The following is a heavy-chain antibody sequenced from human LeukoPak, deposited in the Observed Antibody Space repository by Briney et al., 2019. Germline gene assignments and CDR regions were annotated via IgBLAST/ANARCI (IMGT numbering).Heavy chain of an antibody. CDR3: ARDSSPPQY. CDR2: IYYSRST. J-gene: IGHJ4*02. V-gene: IGHV4-59*01. CDR1: GGFLSSYY. Sequence: SETLSLTCTVSGGFLSSYYWSWIRQPPGKGLEWIGYIYYSRSTNNNTSLKSRVTISLETSKNQFSLKLSSVTAADTAVYYCARDSSPPQYWGQGTLVTVSS.